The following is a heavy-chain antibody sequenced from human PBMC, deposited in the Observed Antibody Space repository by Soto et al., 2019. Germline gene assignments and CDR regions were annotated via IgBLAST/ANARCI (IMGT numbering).Heavy chain of an antibody. Sequence: PGGSLRLSGAASGFTFSIYFMGWVRQTPGKGLEWVSLISGSGDSSYYADSVKGRFTISRDNSKNTLYLQMNSLKAEDKALYYCAKANYDSSGFYCDYWGQGTLVTVSS. CDR1: GFTFSIYF. J-gene: IGHJ4*02. CDR3: AKANYDSSGFYCDY. D-gene: IGHD3-22*01. CDR2: ISGSGDSS. V-gene: IGHV3-23*01.